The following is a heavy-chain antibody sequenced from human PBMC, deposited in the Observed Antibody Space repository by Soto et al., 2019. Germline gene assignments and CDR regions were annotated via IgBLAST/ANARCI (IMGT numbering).Heavy chain of an antibody. CDR2: IYPGDSDT. CDR1: GYSFTSYW. Sequence: GESLKISCKGSGYSFTSYWIGWVRQMPGKGLEWMGIIYPGDSDTRYSPSFQGQVTISADKSISTAYLQWSSPKASDTAMYYCARQKDYDYSWVSYPQYYFDYWGQGTLVTVSS. D-gene: IGHD3-16*02. J-gene: IGHJ4*02. CDR3: ARQKDYDYSWVSYPQYYFDY. V-gene: IGHV5-51*01.